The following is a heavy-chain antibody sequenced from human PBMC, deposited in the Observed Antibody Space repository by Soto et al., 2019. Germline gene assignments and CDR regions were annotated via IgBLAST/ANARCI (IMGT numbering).Heavy chain of an antibody. V-gene: IGHV3-23*01. CDR3: AKDGSGWYGNWFDP. J-gene: IGHJ5*02. Sequence: GGSLRLSCAASGSTFSSYAMSWVRQAPGKGLEWVSAISGSGGSTYYADSVKGRFTISRDNSKNTLYLQMNSLRAEDTAVYYCAKDGSGWYGNWFDPWGQGTLVTVSS. CDR2: ISGSGGST. CDR1: GSTFSSYA. D-gene: IGHD6-19*01.